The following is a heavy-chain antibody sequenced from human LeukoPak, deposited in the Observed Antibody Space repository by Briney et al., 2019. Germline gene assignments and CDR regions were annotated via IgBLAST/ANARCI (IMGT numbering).Heavy chain of an antibody. J-gene: IGHJ6*03. Sequence: GGSLRLSCAASGFTFSRYTMNWIRQAPGKGLEWVSTVSTTGGSTYYADSVKGRFTISRDNSKDTLYLQMNSLRAEDTAVYYCAKCSGWFVRGKDYYYYYMDVWGKGTTVTVSS. CDR3: AKCSGWFVRGKDYYYYYMDV. CDR2: VSTTGGST. CDR1: GFTFSRYT. D-gene: IGHD6-19*01. V-gene: IGHV3-23*01.